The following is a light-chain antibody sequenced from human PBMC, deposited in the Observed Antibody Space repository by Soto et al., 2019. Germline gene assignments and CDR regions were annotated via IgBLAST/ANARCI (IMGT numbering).Light chain of an antibody. Sequence: EIVLTQSPGTLSLSPGERATLSCRASQSVSSDSLAWYQHKLGQAPRLLIYGASTRATGIPDRFSGSGSGTDLTITISRLEPEDFEVFYCQQYGSSPQTFGQGTKVDIK. CDR2: GAS. CDR1: QSVSSDS. CDR3: QQYGSSPQT. V-gene: IGKV3-20*01. J-gene: IGKJ1*01.